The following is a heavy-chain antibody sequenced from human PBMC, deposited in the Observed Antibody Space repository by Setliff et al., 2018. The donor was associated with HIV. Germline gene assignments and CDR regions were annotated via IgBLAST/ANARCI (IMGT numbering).Heavy chain of an antibody. Sequence: ASVKVSCKASGYSFTDYYIHWVRQAPGQGLEWMGWINPKSDGTNYAQKFQGRVTMTRDTSISTAYMELGRLRSDDTAVYYCARDRSDYYYYYGMDVWGQGTTVTVSS. V-gene: IGHV1-2*02. J-gene: IGHJ6*02. CDR1: GYSFTDYY. D-gene: IGHD3-3*01. CDR3: ARDRSDYYYYYGMDV. CDR2: INPKSDGT.